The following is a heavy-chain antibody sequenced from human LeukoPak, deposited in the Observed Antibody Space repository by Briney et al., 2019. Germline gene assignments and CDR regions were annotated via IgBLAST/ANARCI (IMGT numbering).Heavy chain of an antibody. CDR2: ITSSGSNT. D-gene: IGHD3-22*01. J-gene: IGHJ4*02. CDR3: AKDGDSSGYYWDS. Sequence: GGSLRLSCAASGFTFSTYAMSWVRQAPGKGLEWVSLITSSGSNTYYADSVKGRFTISRDNSKSTLYLQMNSLRAEDTAVYFCAKDGDSSGYYWDSWGQGTLVTVSS. CDR1: GFTFSTYA. V-gene: IGHV3-23*01.